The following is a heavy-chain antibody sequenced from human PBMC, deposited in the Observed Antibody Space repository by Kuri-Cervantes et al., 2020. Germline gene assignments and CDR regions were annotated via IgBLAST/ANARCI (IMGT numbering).Heavy chain of an antibody. CDR2: IYTGGST. D-gene: IGHD3-10*01. CDR1: GGSISSSSYY. J-gene: IGHJ3*02. Sequence: LRLSCTVSGGSISSSSYYWGWIRQPAGKGLEWIGRIYTGGSTNYNPSLKSRVTMSVDTSKNQFSLKLSSVTAADTAVYYCARDPFGELLSGAFDIWGQGTMVTVSS. V-gene: IGHV4-61*02. CDR3: ARDPFGELLSGAFDI.